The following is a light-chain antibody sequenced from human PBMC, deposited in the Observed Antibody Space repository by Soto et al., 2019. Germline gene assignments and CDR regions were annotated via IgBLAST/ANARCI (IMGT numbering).Light chain of an antibody. Sequence: QSVLTQPASVSGSPGQSITISCTGTSSDVGGHNYVSWYQQHPGRAPKLMIYEVSNRPAGVSNRFSGSKSVNTASLTISGLQPEDEADYYCSSYTSSSTYVFGTGTKVPVL. J-gene: IGLJ1*01. CDR2: EVS. CDR3: SSYTSSSTYV. CDR1: SSDVGGHNY. V-gene: IGLV2-14*01.